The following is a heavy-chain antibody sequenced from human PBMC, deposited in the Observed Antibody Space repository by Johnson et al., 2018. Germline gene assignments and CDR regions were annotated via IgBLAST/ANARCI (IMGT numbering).Heavy chain of an antibody. D-gene: IGHD4-17*01. CDR3: ARAHYGDYGYYMDV. J-gene: IGHJ6*03. Sequence: VQLVQSGGGVVQPGRSLTLSCAASGFIFSNYAMHCFRQAPGKGLEYVSAISSNGGSTYYANSVKGRVPISIDNSKNTQYLQRGGLRAEDMAVYYCARAHYGDYGYYMDVGGKGTTVTVSS. CDR1: GFIFSNYA. CDR2: ISSNGGST. V-gene: IGHV3-64*01.